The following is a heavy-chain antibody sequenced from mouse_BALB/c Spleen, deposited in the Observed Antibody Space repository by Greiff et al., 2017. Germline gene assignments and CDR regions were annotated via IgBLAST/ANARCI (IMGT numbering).Heavy chain of an antibody. CDR3: TRPPYYGSSYWYFDV. V-gene: IGHV1-14*01. CDR2: INPSNGGT. D-gene: IGHD1-1*01. J-gene: IGHJ1*01. CDR1: GYTFTSYV. Sequence: VQLLQSGPELVKPGASVKMSCKASGYTFTSYVMHWVKQKPGQGLEWIGEINPSNGGTNFNEKFKSKATLTVDKSSSTAYMQLSSLTSEDSAVYYCTRPPYYGSSYWYFDVWGAGTTVTVSS.